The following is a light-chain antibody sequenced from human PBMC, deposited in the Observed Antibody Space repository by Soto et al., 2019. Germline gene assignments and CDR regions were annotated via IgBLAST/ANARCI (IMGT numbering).Light chain of an antibody. CDR1: SSDVGDYNY. CDR3: RSYTSSNTCV. CDR2: EVS. Sequence: QSALTQPASVSGSPGQSITISCTGTSSDVGDYNYVSWYQQHPGKAPKLMIYEVSNRPSGVSNRFSGSKSGTTASLTISGLQAEDEADYYCRSYTSSNTCVFGGGTKLTVL. V-gene: IGLV2-14*01. J-gene: IGLJ3*02.